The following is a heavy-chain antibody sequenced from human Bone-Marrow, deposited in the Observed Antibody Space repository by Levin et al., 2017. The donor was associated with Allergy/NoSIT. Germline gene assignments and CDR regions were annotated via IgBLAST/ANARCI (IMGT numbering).Heavy chain of an antibody. Sequence: LAGGSLRLSCGASGFTFSNYAVHWVRQAPGKGLQWLAVISYDGTYKYYAESVTGRFTISRDNSKNSLYLQMNSLRTEDTAVYYCVRVGAATTIFNYGMDVWGQGTTVTVSS. CDR3: VRVGAATTIFNYGMDV. J-gene: IGHJ6*02. D-gene: IGHD3-3*01. CDR1: GFTFSNYA. CDR2: ISYDGTYK. V-gene: IGHV3-30-3*01.